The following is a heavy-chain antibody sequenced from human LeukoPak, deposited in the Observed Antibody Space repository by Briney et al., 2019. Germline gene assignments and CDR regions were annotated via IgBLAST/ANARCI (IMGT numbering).Heavy chain of an antibody. CDR2: IKQDGSEK. V-gene: IGHV3-7*01. CDR3: ARDDGYSYDWFDP. CDR1: GFTFSSSW. J-gene: IGHJ5*02. Sequence: GGSLRLSCVASGFTFSSSWMSWVRQAPGKGLEWVANIKQDGSEKYYVDSVKGRFTISRDNAKNSLYLQMNSLRAEDTAVYYCARDDGYSYDWFDPWGQGTLVTVSS. D-gene: IGHD5-18*01.